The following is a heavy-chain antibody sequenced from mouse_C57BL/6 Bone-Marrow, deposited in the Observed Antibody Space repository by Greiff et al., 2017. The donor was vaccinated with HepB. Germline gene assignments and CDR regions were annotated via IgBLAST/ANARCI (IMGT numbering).Heavy chain of an antibody. CDR3: TRGGGYPFDY. J-gene: IGHJ2*01. D-gene: IGHD2-2*01. V-gene: IGHV1-15*01. CDR1: GYTFTDYE. Sequence: VQLQQSGAELVRPGASVTLSCKASGYTFTDYEMHWVKQTPVHGLEWIGAIDPETGGTAYNQKFKGKAILTADKSSSTAYMELRSLTSEDSAVYYCTRGGGYPFDYWGQGTTLTVSS. CDR2: IDPETGGT.